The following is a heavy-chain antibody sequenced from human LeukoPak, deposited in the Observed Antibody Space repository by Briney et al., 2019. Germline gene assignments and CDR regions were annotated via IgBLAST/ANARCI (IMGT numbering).Heavy chain of an antibody. V-gene: IGHV1-18*04. CDR1: GYTFTGYY. D-gene: IGHD2-2*01. CDR2: ISAYNGNT. J-gene: IGHJ4*02. Sequence: ASVKVSCKASGYTFTGYYMHWVRQAPGQGLEWMGWISAYNGNTNYAQKLQGRVTMTTDTSTSTAYMELRSLRSDDTAVYYCARGGCSSTSCPLGVWGQGALVTVSS. CDR3: ARGGCSSTSCPLGV.